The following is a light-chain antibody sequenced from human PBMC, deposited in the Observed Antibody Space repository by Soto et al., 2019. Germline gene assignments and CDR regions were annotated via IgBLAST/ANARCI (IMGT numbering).Light chain of an antibody. CDR1: QSVSSY. CDR3: QQRSEWPLT. V-gene: IGKV3-11*01. Sequence: EIVFTQSPATLSLSPGERATLSCRASQSVSSYLAWYQQKPGQAPRLLIYDASSRATGIPDRFSGGGSGTDFTLTISSLEPEDFAVYYCQQRSEWPLTFGGGTKVDIK. J-gene: IGKJ4*01. CDR2: DAS.